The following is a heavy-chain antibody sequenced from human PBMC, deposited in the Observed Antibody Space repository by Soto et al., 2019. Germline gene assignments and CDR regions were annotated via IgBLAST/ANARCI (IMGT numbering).Heavy chain of an antibody. V-gene: IGHV1-18*01. D-gene: IGHD2-2*01. CDR1: GYTFTSYG. CDR2: ISAYNGNT. Sequence: ASVKVSCKASGYTFTSYGISWVRQAPGQGLEWMGWISAYNGNTNYAQKLQGRVTMTTDTSTSTAYMELRSLRSDDTAVYYCARTRVVVPAAISSGWFDPWGQRTLVTVSS. J-gene: IGHJ5*02. CDR3: ARTRVVVPAAISSGWFDP.